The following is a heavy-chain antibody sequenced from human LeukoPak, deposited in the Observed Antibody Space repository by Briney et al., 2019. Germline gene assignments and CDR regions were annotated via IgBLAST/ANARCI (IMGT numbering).Heavy chain of an antibody. CDR3: ARSYQLLYHWFDP. J-gene: IGHJ5*02. CDR2: MNPNSGNT. D-gene: IGHD2-2*02. Sequence: ASVKVSCKASGYTFTSYDINWVRQATGQGLEWMGWMNPNSGNTGYAQKFQGRVTITRNTSISTAYMELSSLRSEETAVYYCARSYQLLYHWFDPWGQGTLVTVSS. CDR1: GYTFTSYD. V-gene: IGHV1-8*03.